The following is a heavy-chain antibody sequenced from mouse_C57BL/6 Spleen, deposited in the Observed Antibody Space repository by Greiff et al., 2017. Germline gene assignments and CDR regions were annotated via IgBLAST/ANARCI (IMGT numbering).Heavy chain of an antibody. CDR2: IDPSDSYT. CDR3: ARRYYYGSSWDY. Sequence: QVQLQQPGAELMMPGASVKLSCKASGYTFTSYWMHWVKQRPGQGLEWIGEIDPSDSYTNYNQKFKGKSTLTVDKSSSTAYMQLSSLTSEDSAVYYCARRYYYGSSWDYWGQGTLVTVSA. D-gene: IGHD1-1*01. V-gene: IGHV1-69*01. J-gene: IGHJ3*01. CDR1: GYTFTSYW.